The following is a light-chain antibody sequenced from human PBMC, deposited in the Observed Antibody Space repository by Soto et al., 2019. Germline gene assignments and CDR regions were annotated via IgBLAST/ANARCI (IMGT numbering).Light chain of an antibody. Sequence: QSALTQPPSASGSPGQSLTISCTGTSSDVGAHNYVSWYQQHPGKAPKLMIYEVSNRPSGVSNRFSGSKSGNTASLTISGLQAEDEADYYCSSYTSSSTLVVFGGGTKLTVL. V-gene: IGLV2-14*01. CDR3: SSYTSSSTLVV. CDR1: SSDVGAHNY. CDR2: EVS. J-gene: IGLJ2*01.